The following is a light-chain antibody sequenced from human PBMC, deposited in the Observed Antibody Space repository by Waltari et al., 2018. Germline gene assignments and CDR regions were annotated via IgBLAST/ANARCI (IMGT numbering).Light chain of an antibody. CDR1: TGAVTSGHY. CDR3: LLYFGGVQV. Sequence: QTVVTQEPSLTVSPGGTVTLTCASSTGAVTSGHYANWFRQKREQPPRALIYSTTEKHSWTPVRFSGSLLGGKAALTLSVVQPEDEAVYYCLLYFGGVQVFGGGTKLTVL. J-gene: IGLJ3*02. V-gene: IGLV7-43*01. CDR2: STT.